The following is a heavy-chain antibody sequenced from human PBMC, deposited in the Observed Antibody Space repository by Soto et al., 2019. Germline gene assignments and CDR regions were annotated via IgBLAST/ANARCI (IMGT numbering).Heavy chain of an antibody. Sequence: SVTLSHTCTVSGASISGFYWSWIRKSAGKGLEWIGRIYATGTTDYNPSLKSRVMMSVDTSKKQFSLKLRSVTAADTAVYYCVRDGTKTLRDWFDPWGQGISVTVS. CDR1: GASISGFY. J-gene: IGHJ5*02. CDR2: IYATGTT. V-gene: IGHV4-4*07. D-gene: IGHD1-1*01. CDR3: VRDGTKTLRDWFDP.